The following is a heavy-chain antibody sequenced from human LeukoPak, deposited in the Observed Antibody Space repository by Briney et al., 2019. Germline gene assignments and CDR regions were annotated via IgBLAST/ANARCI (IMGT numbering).Heavy chain of an antibody. V-gene: IGHV4-34*01. CDR1: GGSFSGYY. CDR3: ARGNLNCSSTGCGVYYYYGMDV. CDR2: INHSGST. D-gene: IGHD2-2*01. J-gene: IGHJ6*02. Sequence: SETLSLTCAVYGGSFSGYYWSWIRQPPGKGLEWIGEINHSGSTNYNPSLKSRVTISVDTSKNQFSLKLSSVTAADTAVYYCARGNLNCSSTGCGVYYYYGMDVWGQGTTVTVSS.